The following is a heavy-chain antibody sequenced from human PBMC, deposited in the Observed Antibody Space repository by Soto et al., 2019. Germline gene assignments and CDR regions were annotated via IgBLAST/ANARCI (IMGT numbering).Heavy chain of an antibody. D-gene: IGHD4-17*01. V-gene: IGHV3-30-3*01. CDR1: GFTFSNYA. J-gene: IGHJ5*02. CDR3: AGGRGPAYGEPLLS. CDR2: ISYDGSNK. Sequence: QVQLVESGGGVVQPGRSLRLSCAASGFTFSNYAMHWVRQAPGKGLEWVAVISYDGSNKYYADSVKGRFTISRDNSKNSLYLPMNSPKSEDTAVYYCAGGRGPAYGEPLLSWGQGTLVLVSS.